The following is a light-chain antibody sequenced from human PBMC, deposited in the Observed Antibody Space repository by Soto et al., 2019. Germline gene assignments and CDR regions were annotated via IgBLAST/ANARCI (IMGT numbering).Light chain of an antibody. CDR3: GTWDSNLSADV. J-gene: IGLJ1*01. V-gene: IGLV1-51*01. CDR1: SSNIGKNY. CDR2: DNN. Sequence: QSALTQPPSVSAAPGQKVTISCSGSSSNIGKNYVSWYQQLPGTAPKLLIYDNNKRPSGIPDRFSGSKSGTSATLGITGLQTGDEADYYCGTWDSNLSADVFGTGTKVTVL.